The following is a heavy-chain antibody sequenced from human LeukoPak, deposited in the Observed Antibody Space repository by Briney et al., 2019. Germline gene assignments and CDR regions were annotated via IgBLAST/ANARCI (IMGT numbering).Heavy chain of an antibody. J-gene: IGHJ6*02. D-gene: IGHD3-9*01. CDR3: TSQVRYFDSPDGMDV. V-gene: IGHV3-33*01. Sequence: GGSLRLSCAASGFTFSSYGMHWVRQAPGKGLEWVAVIWFDGSNNYYADSVKGRFTISRDNSKNTLSLQVNSLRAEDTAVYYCTSQVRYFDSPDGMDVWGQGTTVTVSS. CDR1: GFTFSSYG. CDR2: IWFDGSNN.